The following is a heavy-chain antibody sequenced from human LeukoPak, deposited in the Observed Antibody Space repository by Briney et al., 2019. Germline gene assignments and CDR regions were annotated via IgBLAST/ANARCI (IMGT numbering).Heavy chain of an antibody. CDR1: GGSISSYY. J-gene: IGHJ6*02. D-gene: IGHD3-3*01. CDR2: IYYSGST. V-gene: IGHV4-59*01. Sequence: PSETLSLTCTVSGGSISSYYWSWIRQPPGKGLERIGYIYYSGSTNYNPSLKSRVTISVDTSKNQFSLKLSSVTAADTAVYYCARDRLYYDFWSGYQFYYYYGMDVWGQGTTVTVSS. CDR3: ARDRLYYDFWSGYQFYYYYGMDV.